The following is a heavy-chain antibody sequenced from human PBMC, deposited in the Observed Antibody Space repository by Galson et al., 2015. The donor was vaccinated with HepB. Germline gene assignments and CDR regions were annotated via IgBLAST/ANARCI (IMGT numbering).Heavy chain of an antibody. CDR1: GYSFTSYW. V-gene: IGHV5-10-1*01. Sequence: QSGAEVKKPGESLRISCTGSGYSFTSYWISWVRQMPGKGLEWMGRIDPSDSYTNYSPSFQGHVTISADKSISTAYLQWSSLKASDTAMYYCVTYYYGSGSSSYFDYWGQGTLVTVSS. CDR3: VTYYYGSGSSSYFDY. D-gene: IGHD3-10*01. J-gene: IGHJ4*02. CDR2: IDPSDSYT.